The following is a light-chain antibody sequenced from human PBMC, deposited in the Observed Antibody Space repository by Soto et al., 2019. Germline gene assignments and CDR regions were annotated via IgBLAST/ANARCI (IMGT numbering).Light chain of an antibody. CDR1: QRISSSY. CDR2: GAS. CDR3: QQYGSFPFT. Sequence: EIVLTQSPGTLSLSPGERATLSCRDSQRISSSYLAWYQQKPGQAPRLLIYGASSRATGIPDRFSGSGSGTDFTLTISRLEPEDFAVYSCQQYGSFPFTFGGGTKVDIK. J-gene: IGKJ4*01. V-gene: IGKV3-20*01.